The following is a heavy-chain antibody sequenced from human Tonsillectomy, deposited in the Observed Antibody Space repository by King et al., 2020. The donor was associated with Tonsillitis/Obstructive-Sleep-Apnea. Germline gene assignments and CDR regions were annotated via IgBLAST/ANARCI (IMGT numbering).Heavy chain of an antibody. CDR3: AKDQGIQLWSQLYYFDY. D-gene: IGHD5-18*01. Sequence: VQLVESGGGVVQPGRSLRLSCAASGFTFSSYGMHWVRQAPGKGLEWVAVISYDGSNKYYADSVKGRFTISRDNSKNTLYLQMNSLRAEDTAVHYCAKDQGIQLWSQLYYFDYWGQGTLVTVSS. CDR1: GFTFSSYG. J-gene: IGHJ4*02. CDR2: ISYDGSNK. V-gene: IGHV3-30*18.